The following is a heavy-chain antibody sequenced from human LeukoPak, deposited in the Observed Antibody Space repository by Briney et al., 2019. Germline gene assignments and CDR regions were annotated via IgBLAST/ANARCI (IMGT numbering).Heavy chain of an antibody. D-gene: IGHD1-26*01. CDR2: ISSSRSYI. CDR1: GFTFSSCS. Sequence: PGGSLRLSCAASGFTFSSCSMNWVRDARGKGLEGGSSISSSRSYIYYAGAAKGRFTISRDNAKNSLYLQMNSLRAEDTAVYYCARDKWESGSYPSGDAFDSCGQGTMVTVSS. V-gene: IGHV3-21*01. CDR3: ARDKWESGSYPSGDAFDS. J-gene: IGHJ3*02.